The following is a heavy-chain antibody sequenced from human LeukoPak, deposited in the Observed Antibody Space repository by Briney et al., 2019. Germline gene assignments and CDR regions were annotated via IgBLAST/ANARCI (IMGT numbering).Heavy chain of an antibody. V-gene: IGHV3-9*01. CDR3: ATGIAGEGFDY. J-gene: IGHJ4*02. CDR2: ISWNSGSI. CDR1: GFTFDDYA. Sequence: GGSLRLSCAASGFTFDDYAMHWVRQAPGKGLEWVSGISWNSGSIGYADSVKGRFTISRDNAKNSLYLQMNSLRAEGTALYYCATGIAGEGFDYWGQGTLVTVSS. D-gene: IGHD6-13*01.